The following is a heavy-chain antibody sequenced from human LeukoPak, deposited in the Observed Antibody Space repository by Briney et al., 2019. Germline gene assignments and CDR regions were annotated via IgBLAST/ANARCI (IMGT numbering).Heavy chain of an antibody. CDR3: ARMTTVTSNWFDP. CDR1: GGSFSGYY. V-gene: IGHV4-34*01. J-gene: IGHJ5*02. D-gene: IGHD4-11*01. CDR2: INHSGST. Sequence: SETLSLTCAVYGGSFSGYYWSLIRQPSGKGLEWIGEINHSGSTNYNPSLKSRVTISVDTSKNQFSLKLSSVTAADTAVYYCARMTTVTSNWFDPWGQGTLVTVSS.